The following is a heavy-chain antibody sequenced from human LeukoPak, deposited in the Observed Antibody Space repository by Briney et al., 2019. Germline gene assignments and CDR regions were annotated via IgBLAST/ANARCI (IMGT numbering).Heavy chain of an antibody. J-gene: IGHJ5*02. D-gene: IGHD6-19*01. V-gene: IGHV4-34*01. CDR1: GGSFSGYY. CDR3: ASLYSSGWYWFDP. Sequence: SETLSLTCAVYGGSFSGYYWSWIRQPPGKGLEWIGEINHSGSTNYNPSLKSRVTISVDTSKNQFSLKLSSVTAADTAVYYCASLYSSGWYWFDPWGQGTLVTVSS. CDR2: INHSGST.